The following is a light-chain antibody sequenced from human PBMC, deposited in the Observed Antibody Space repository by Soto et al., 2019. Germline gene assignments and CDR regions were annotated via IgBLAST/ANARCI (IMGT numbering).Light chain of an antibody. V-gene: IGKV1-39*01. CDR3: LQSYTFPFT. CDR1: QGISNY. Sequence: DIQMTQSPISQYASDGDTVTLTCRASQGISNYLNWLQQKPGKAPKLLIYAASTLQTGAPSRFSGSESGTDFTLTISILQPEDFAIYFCLQSYTFPFTFGPG. J-gene: IGKJ3*01. CDR2: AAS.